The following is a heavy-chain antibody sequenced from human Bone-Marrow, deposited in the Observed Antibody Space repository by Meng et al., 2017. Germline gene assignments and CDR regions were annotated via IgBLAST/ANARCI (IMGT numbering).Heavy chain of an antibody. CDR1: GGSFSGYY. J-gene: IGHJ4*02. CDR2: INHSGST. Sequence: QQWGAGLLKPSETLSLTCAVYGGSFSGYYWSWIRQPPGKGLEWIGEINHSGSTNYNPSLKSRVTISVDTSKNQFSLKLSSVTAADTAVYYCARGLRAARPLLFGYWGQGTLVTVSS. D-gene: IGHD6-6*01. CDR3: ARGLRAARPLLFGY. V-gene: IGHV4-34*01.